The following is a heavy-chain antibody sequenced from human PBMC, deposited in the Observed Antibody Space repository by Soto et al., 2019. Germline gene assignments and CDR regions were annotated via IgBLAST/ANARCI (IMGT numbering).Heavy chain of an antibody. CDR3: ERDYMVRGVMRWFDP. J-gene: IGHJ5*02. V-gene: IGHV4-4*02. CDR2: IYHSGST. Sequence: QVQLQESGPGLVKPSGTLSLTCAVSGGSISSSNWWSWVRQPPGKGLEWIGEIYHSGSTNYNPSLKRRVTLSVDKPKNQFSLKLRYVTAADKAVYYCERDYMVRGVMRWFDPWGQGTLVTVSS. D-gene: IGHD3-10*01. CDR1: GGSISSSNW.